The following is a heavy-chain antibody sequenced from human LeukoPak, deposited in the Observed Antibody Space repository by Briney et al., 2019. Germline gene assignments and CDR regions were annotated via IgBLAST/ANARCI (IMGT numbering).Heavy chain of an antibody. CDR2: ISWNSGSI. D-gene: IGHD6-6*01. V-gene: IGHV3-9*01. J-gene: IGHJ6*03. CDR1: GFTFDDYA. Sequence: GRSLRLSCAASGFTFDDYAMHWVRQAPGKGLESVSGISWNSGSIGYADSVKGRFTISRDNAKNSLYLQMNSLRAEDTALYYCAKSARGYSSSSDGSHYYYYMDVWGKGTTVTVSS. CDR3: AKSARGYSSSSDGSHYYYYMDV.